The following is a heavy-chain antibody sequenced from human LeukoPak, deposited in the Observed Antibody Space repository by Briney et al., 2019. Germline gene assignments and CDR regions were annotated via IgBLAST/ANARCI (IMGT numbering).Heavy chain of an antibody. J-gene: IGHJ4*02. V-gene: IGHV3-11*03. D-gene: IGHD6-19*01. Sequence: GGSLRLSCAASGFTFSDFFMSWMRQAPGKGLEWLSYISGSSTYTNYADSVKGRFTISRDNAKSSLYLQMNSLRAEDTAVYYCATVIGGSGWFEEGSSPFFDYWGQGTLVTVSS. CDR1: GFTFSDFF. CDR2: ISGSSTYT. CDR3: ATVIGGSGWFEEGSSPFFDY.